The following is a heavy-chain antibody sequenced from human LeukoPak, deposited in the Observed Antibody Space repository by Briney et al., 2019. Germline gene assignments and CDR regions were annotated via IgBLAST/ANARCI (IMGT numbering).Heavy chain of an antibody. D-gene: IGHD3-10*01. CDR2: ISSMSDYK. J-gene: IGHJ4*02. CDR3: ARLPELPGFGDY. V-gene: IGHV3-21*01. CDR1: GFTFSSYE. Sequence: GGSLRLSCAASGFTFSSYEMNWVRQAPGKGLEWVSSISSMSDYKYYADSVKGRFTISRDDAKNSLYLQMNSLRAEDTAVYYCARLPELPGFGDYWGQGTLVTVSS.